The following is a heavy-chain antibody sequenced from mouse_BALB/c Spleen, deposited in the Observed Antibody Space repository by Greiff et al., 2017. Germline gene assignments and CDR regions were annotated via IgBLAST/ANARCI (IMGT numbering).Heavy chain of an antibody. CDR1: GYAFSSSW. Sequence: QVQLKQSGPELVKPGASVKISCKASGYAFSSSWMNWVKQRPGQGLEWIGRIYPGDGDTNYNGKFKGKATLTADKSSSTAYMQLSSLTSVDSAVYFCARMITTYFDYWGQGTTLTVSS. D-gene: IGHD2-4*01. CDR3: ARMITTYFDY. CDR2: IYPGDGDT. V-gene: IGHV1-82*01. J-gene: IGHJ2*01.